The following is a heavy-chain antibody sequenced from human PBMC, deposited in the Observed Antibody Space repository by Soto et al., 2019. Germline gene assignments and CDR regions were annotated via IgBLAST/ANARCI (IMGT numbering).Heavy chain of an antibody. Sequence: EVQLVESGGGLVKPGGSLRLSCAASGFTFSNAWMSWVRQAPGKGLEWVGRIKSKTDGGTTDYAEPVKGRFTISRDDSKNTLYLQMNSLKTEVTAVYYCTTDPVGSWSFVDIWGQGTMVTVSS. CDR1: GFTFSNAW. CDR2: IKSKTDGGTT. J-gene: IGHJ3*02. D-gene: IGHD6-13*01. V-gene: IGHV3-15*01. CDR3: TTDPVGSWSFVDI.